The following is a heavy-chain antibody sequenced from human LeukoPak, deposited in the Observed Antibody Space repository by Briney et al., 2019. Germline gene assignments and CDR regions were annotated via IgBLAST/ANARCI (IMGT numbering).Heavy chain of an antibody. J-gene: IGHJ4*02. V-gene: IGHV3-48*03. Sequence: SGGSLRLSCAASGFTFSSFEMNWVRQAPGKGLEWVSYISSSGSAMYYADSVKGRFTISRDNAKNSLYLQMNSLRAEDTAVYYCARQHYDFWLPADYWGQGTLVTVSS. CDR2: ISSSGSAM. CDR1: GFTFSSFE. D-gene: IGHD3-3*01. CDR3: ARQHYDFWLPADY.